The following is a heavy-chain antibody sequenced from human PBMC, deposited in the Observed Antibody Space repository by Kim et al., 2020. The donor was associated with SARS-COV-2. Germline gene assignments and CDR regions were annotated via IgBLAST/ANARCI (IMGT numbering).Heavy chain of an antibody. D-gene: IGHD1-26*01. J-gene: IGHJ4*02. CDR2: ISGSGGST. V-gene: IGHV3-23*01. Sequence: GGSLRLSCAASGFTFSSYAMSWVRQAPGKGLEWVSAISGSGGSTYYADSVKGRFTISRDNSKNTLYLQMNSLRAEDTAVYYCAKGFGGGYRYIDFDYWGQGTLVTVSS. CDR1: GFTFSSYA. CDR3: AKGFGGGYRYIDFDY.